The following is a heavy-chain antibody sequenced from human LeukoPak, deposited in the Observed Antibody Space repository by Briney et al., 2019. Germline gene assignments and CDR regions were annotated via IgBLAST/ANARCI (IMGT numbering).Heavy chain of an antibody. CDR3: VRGAYSSSWLNFDY. J-gene: IGHJ4*02. D-gene: IGHD6-13*01. CDR2: IPYDGSNK. Sequence: PGGSLRLSCAASGFTFSSYAMHWVRQAPGKGLEWVALIPYDGSNKYCADSVKGRFTVSRDNSKNTLYLQMNSLRAEDTAVYYCVRGAYSSSWLNFDYWGQGTLVTVSS. CDR1: GFTFSSYA. V-gene: IGHV3-30*04.